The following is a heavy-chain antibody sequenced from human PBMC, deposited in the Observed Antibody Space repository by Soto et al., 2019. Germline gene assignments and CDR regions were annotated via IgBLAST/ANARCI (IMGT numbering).Heavy chain of an antibody. CDR3: ARERYYYGSGDY. CDR1: GFTFSSYA. V-gene: IGHV3-23*01. CDR2: ISGSDDST. Sequence: PGGSLRLSCAASGFTFSSYAMSWVRQAPGKGLEWVSAISGSDDSTYYADSVKGRFTISRDNSKNTLYLQMNSLRAEDTAVYYCARERYYYGSGDYWGQGTLVTVSS. D-gene: IGHD3-10*01. J-gene: IGHJ4*02.